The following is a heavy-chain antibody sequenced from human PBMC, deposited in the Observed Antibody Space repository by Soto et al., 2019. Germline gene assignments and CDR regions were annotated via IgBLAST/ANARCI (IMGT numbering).Heavy chain of an antibody. J-gene: IGHJ6*03. CDR3: ARFFGFGELPHMDV. CDR2: IYSGGST. Sequence: WGSLRLSCAASGFTVSSNYMSWVRQAPGKGLEWVSVIYSGGSTYYADSVKGRFTISRDNSKNTLYLQMNSLRAEDTAVYYCARFFGFGELPHMDVWGKGTTVTVSS. CDR1: GFTVSSNY. D-gene: IGHD3-10*01. V-gene: IGHV3-66*01.